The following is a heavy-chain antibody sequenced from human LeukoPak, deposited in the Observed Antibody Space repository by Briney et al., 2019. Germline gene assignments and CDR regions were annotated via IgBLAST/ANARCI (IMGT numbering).Heavy chain of an antibody. CDR2: IDYSGST. J-gene: IGHJ6*03. CDR1: GGSFNGYY. Sequence: SETLSLTCDVYGGSFNGYYWTWIRQPPGKRPEWIGRIDYSGSTNYNPSLKSRVTISVHTSKNQFSLNLSSVTAADTAVYYCARETKATITLTVPLSRPKRGGYMDVWGKGTTVTVSS. CDR3: ARETKATITLTVPLSRPKRGGYMDV. V-gene: IGHV4-34*01. D-gene: IGHD5-24*01.